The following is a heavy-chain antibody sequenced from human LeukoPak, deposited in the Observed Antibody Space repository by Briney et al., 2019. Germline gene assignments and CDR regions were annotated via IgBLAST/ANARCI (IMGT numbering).Heavy chain of an antibody. CDR1: GYSFNNYW. J-gene: IGHJ6*02. CDR3: ARQSIYYYGMDV. CDR2: IYPNDSDT. D-gene: IGHD5-24*01. V-gene: IGHV5-51*01. Sequence: GESLKISCKGSGYSFNNYWIDWGRQMPGKGLEWMGIIYPNDSDTKYSPSFQGQVTISVDKSISTAYLQWSSLKASDTAVYFCARQSIYYYGMDVWGQGTTVVVSS.